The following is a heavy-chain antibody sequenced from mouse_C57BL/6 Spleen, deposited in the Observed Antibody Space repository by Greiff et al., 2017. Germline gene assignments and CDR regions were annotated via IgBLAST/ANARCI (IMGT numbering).Heavy chain of an antibody. CDR1: GYAFSSSW. V-gene: IGHV1-82*01. CDR3: ARAYYSNYGGYFDG. CDR2: IYPGDGDT. Sequence: QVQLQQSGPELVKPGASVKISCKASGYAFSSSWMNWVKQRPGKGLEWIGRIYPGDGDTNYNGKFKGKATLTADKSSSTAYMQLSSLTSEDSAVYFCARAYYSNYGGYFDGWGTGTTVTVSS. D-gene: IGHD2-5*01. J-gene: IGHJ1*03.